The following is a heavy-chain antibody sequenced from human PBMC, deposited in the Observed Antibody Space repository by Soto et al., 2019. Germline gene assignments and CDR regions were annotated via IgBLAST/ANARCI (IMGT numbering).Heavy chain of an antibody. J-gene: IGHJ6*03. V-gene: IGHV3-30*03. D-gene: IGHD4-4*01. CDR3: ARDGTTVGPDYYYYYYMDV. CDR1: GFTFSGYG. Sequence: GGSLRLSCAASGFTFSGYGMHWVRQAPGKGLEWVAVISYDGSNKYYADSVKGRFTISRDNSKNSLYLQMNSLRAEDTAVYYCARDGTTVGPDYYYYYYMDVWGKGTTVTVSS. CDR2: ISYDGSNK.